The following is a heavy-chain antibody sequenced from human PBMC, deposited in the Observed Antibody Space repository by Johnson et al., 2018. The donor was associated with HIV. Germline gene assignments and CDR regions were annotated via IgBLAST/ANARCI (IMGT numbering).Heavy chain of an antibody. CDR3: ARDFVAFGECTAFDI. J-gene: IGHJ3*02. CDR2: IHWNGGST. Sequence: EVQLVESGGGVVRPGGSLRLSCSASGFPLDDYGMAWVLQAPGKALEWVSGIHWNGGSTGYPDSVQCRFPISRDNAKNCLYLQMNSLRAEDTALYYCARDFVAFGECTAFDIWGQGTMVAVSS. D-gene: IGHD3-10*01. V-gene: IGHV3-20*04. CDR1: GFPLDDYG.